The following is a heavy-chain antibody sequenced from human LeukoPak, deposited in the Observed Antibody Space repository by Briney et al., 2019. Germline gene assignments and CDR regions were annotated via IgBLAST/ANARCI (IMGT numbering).Heavy chain of an antibody. J-gene: IGHJ4*02. D-gene: IGHD5-24*01. V-gene: IGHV4-4*02. Sequence: PSETLSLTCAVSGASISSSNWWSWVRQPPGKGLEWLGEFYHSGNTNYNPSLQSRVTISVDKSKNQFSLRLISLTAADTAMYYCAREGSMATPSFDYWGQGTLVTVSS. CDR1: GASISSSNW. CDR3: AREGSMATPSFDY. CDR2: FYHSGNT.